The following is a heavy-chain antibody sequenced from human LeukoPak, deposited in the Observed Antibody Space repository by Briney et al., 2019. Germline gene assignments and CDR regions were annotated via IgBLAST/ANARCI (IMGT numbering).Heavy chain of an antibody. CDR1: GFTFSSYW. Sequence: GGSLRLSCAASGFTFSSYWMNWVRQAPGKGLVWVSRIVSDGSSTTYADSVKGRFSISRDNAKNTLYLQMNSLRVEDTAVYYCARGRPHGNDYWGQGTLVTVSS. CDR2: IVSDGSST. J-gene: IGHJ4*02. D-gene: IGHD4-23*01. V-gene: IGHV3-74*01. CDR3: ARGRPHGNDY.